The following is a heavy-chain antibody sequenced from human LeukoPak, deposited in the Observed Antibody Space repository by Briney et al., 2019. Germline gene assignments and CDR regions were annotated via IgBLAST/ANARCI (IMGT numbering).Heavy chain of an antibody. Sequence: PGGSLRLSCAASGFTFSIYGIIWFRQAPEKGLEWVSVIYSGGSTFYADSVKGRFTISRDNSENTLSLQMNSLRGEDTAVYYCACESNYDSWGQGTLVTVSS. CDR2: IYSGGST. CDR3: ACESNYDS. V-gene: IGHV3-66*02. J-gene: IGHJ4*02. CDR1: GFTFSIYG.